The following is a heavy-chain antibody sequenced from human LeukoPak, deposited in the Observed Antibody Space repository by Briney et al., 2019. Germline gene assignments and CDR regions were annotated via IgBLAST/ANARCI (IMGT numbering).Heavy chain of an antibody. CDR1: GFTFSSYG. CDR2: ISYDGSNK. J-gene: IGHJ4*02. Sequence: PGGSLRLSCAASGFTFSSYGMHWVRQAPGKGLEWVAVISYDGSNKYYADSVKGRFTISRDNSKNTLYLQMNSLRAEDTAVYYCAKPQTAYCGGDCPFDYWGQGTLVTVSS. V-gene: IGHV3-30*18. CDR3: AKPQTAYCGGDCPFDY. D-gene: IGHD2-21*02.